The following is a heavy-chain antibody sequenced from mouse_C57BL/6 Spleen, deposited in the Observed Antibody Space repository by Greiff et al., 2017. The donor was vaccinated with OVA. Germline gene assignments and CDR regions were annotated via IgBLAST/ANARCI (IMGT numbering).Heavy chain of an antibody. CDR2: ISSGSSTI. D-gene: IGHD2-5*01. Sequence: EVQLVESGGGLVKPGGSLKLSCAASGFTFSDYGMHWVRQAPEKGLEWVAYISSGSSTIYYADTVKGRFTISRDNAKNTLFLQMTSLRSEDTAMYYCASPAYYSNYEYYAMDYWGQGTSVTVSS. J-gene: IGHJ4*01. CDR1: GFTFSDYG. CDR3: ASPAYYSNYEYYAMDY. V-gene: IGHV5-17*01.